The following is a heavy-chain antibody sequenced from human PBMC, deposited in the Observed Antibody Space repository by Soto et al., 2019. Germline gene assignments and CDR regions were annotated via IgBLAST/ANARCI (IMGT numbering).Heavy chain of an antibody. Sequence: SVKVSCKASGFTFTSSAVQWVRQARGQRLEWIGWIVVGSGNTNYAQKFQERVTITRDMSTSTAYMELSSLRSEDTAVYYCAALISYDSSGYRADYWGQGTLVTVSS. J-gene: IGHJ4*02. CDR3: AALISYDSSGYRADY. D-gene: IGHD3-22*01. V-gene: IGHV1-58*01. CDR1: GFTFTSSA. CDR2: IVVGSGNT.